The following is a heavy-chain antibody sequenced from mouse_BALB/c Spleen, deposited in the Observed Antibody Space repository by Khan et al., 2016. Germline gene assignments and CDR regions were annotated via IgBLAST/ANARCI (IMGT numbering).Heavy chain of an antibody. V-gene: IGHV1S34*01. Sequence: LVKTGTSVKISCKASGYSFTGYYMHWVKQSHGKSLEWIGYISFYNGAISYNQKFKGKATFTVDTSSSTAYMQFNSLTSEDSAVYYCTRSENRYDGVSWFAYWGQVTLVTVSA. J-gene: IGHJ3*01. D-gene: IGHD2-14*01. CDR1: GYSFTGYY. CDR2: ISFYNGAI. CDR3: TRSENRYDGVSWFAY.